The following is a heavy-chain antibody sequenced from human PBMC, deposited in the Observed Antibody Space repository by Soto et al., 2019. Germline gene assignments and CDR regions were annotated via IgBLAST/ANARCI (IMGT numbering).Heavy chain of an antibody. CDR2: INSDGSDT. D-gene: IGHD6-19*01. Sequence: EVQLVESGGGLVQPGGSLRLSCAASGYTFSNYWMHWVRQVPGKGLVCVSRINSDGSDTYYADSVKGRFTISRDNAKSTLYLQVNSLSDEETAMYHCARGTSGWHIDYWGQGTLVTVSS. CDR3: ARGTSGWHIDY. J-gene: IGHJ4*02. V-gene: IGHV3-74*01. CDR1: GYTFSNYW.